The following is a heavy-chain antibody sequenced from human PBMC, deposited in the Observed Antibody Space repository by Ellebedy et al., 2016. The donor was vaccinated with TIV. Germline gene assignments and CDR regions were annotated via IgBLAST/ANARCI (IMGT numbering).Heavy chain of an antibody. CDR2: TYYRSKWYN. Sequence: MPSETLSLTCAISGDSVSSNSATWHWIRQSPSRGLEWLGRTYYRSKWYNDYAVSVKSRITIKSDTSKNQFSLQLNSVTPEDTAVYYCARVEENSSGWLSWFDPWGQGTLVTVSS. J-gene: IGHJ5*02. CDR3: ARVEENSSGWLSWFDP. V-gene: IGHV6-1*01. CDR1: GDSVSSNSAT. D-gene: IGHD6-19*01.